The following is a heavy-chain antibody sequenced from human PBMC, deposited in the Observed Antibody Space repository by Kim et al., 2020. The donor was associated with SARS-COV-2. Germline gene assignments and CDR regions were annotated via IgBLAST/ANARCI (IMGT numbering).Heavy chain of an antibody. D-gene: IGHD5-12*01. Sequence: SLRSRVTISVETSKNQFSLKLSSVTAADTAVYYCARAAGYSGYRGYYFDYWGQGTLVTVSS. CDR3: ARAAGYSGYRGYYFDY. V-gene: IGHV4-31*02. J-gene: IGHJ4*02.